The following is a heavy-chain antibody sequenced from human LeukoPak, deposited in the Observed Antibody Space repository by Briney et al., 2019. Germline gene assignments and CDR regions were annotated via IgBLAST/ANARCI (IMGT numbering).Heavy chain of an antibody. J-gene: IGHJ4*02. D-gene: IGHD5-24*01. CDR3: ARGPVEMATIDSPFDY. CDR1: GGSFSGYY. Sequence: SETLSLTGAVYGGSFSGYYWSWIRQPPGKGLEWIGEINHSGSTNYNPSLKSRVTISVDTSKNQFSLKLSSVTAADTAVYYCARGPVEMATIDSPFDYWGQGTLVTVSS. V-gene: IGHV4-34*01. CDR2: INHSGST.